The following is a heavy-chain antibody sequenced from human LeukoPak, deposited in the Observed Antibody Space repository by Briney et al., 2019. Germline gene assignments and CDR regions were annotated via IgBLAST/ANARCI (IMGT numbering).Heavy chain of an antibody. CDR2: IYHSGST. Sequence: SETLSLTCTVSGGSISSYYWSWIRQPPGKGLEWIGSIYHSGSTYYNPSLKSRVTISVDTSKNQFSLKLSSVTAADTAVYYCARHHYYYYMDVWGKGTTVTVSS. J-gene: IGHJ6*03. CDR3: ARHHYYYYMDV. CDR1: GGSISSYY. V-gene: IGHV4-59*08.